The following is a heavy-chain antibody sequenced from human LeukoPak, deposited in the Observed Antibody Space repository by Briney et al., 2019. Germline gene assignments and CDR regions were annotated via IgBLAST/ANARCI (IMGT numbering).Heavy chain of an antibody. CDR2: VFYSGSS. Sequence: SETLSLTCTVSGGSISSRDHYWGWIRQPPAKGLEWIGNVFYSGSSYYNSSLQSRVTISVDTSKNQFSLKLRSVTAADTAVYYCARLVSLWFGEAPNWFDPWGRGTLVTVSS. D-gene: IGHD3-10*01. CDR1: GGSISSRDHY. CDR3: ARLVSLWFGEAPNWFDP. V-gene: IGHV4-39*01. J-gene: IGHJ5*02.